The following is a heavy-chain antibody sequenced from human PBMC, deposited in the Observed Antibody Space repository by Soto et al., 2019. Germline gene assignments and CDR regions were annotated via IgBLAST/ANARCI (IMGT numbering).Heavy chain of an antibody. Sequence: SETLSLTCAVSGGSISGGGHSWSWIRQPPGKGLEWIGYIYHSGNTYYNPSLKTRVTISVDRSKNQFSLKLSSVTAADTAVFYCARGSYGSGTYYEDLVFDYWGQGTLVTVSS. D-gene: IGHD3-10*01. CDR3: ARGSYGSGTYYEDLVFDY. CDR2: IYHSGNT. J-gene: IGHJ4*02. CDR1: GGSISGGGHS. V-gene: IGHV4-30-2*01.